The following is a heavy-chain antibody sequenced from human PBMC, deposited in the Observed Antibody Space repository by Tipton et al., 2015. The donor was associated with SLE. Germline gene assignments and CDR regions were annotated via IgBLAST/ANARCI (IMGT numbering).Heavy chain of an antibody. V-gene: IGHV4-59*11. D-gene: IGHD4-17*01. CDR1: GGSISSHY. CDR3: ARLGRDGDYENDWYFDF. Sequence: GLVKPSETLSLSCTVSGGSISSHYWNWIRQPPGKGLEWIGHIYYSGSTNYNPSLRSRVTISIDTSKNQFSLKLNSVTAADTAVYYCARLGRDGDYENDWYFDFWGRGTLVTVSS. CDR2: IYYSGST. J-gene: IGHJ2*01.